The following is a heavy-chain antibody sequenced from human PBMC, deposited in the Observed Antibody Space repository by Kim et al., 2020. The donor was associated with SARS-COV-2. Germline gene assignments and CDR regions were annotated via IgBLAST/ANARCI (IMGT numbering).Heavy chain of an antibody. D-gene: IGHD6-6*01. V-gene: IGHV3-53*01. CDR1: GFTVSSNY. J-gene: IGHJ6*02. Sequence: GGSLRLSCAASGFTVSSNYMSWVRQAPGKGLEWVSVIYSGGSTYYADSVKGRFTISRDNSKNTLYLQMNSLRAEDTAVYYCARVGRIANRDYYYGMDVWGQGTTVTVSS. CDR3: ARVGRIANRDYYYGMDV. CDR2: IYSGGST.